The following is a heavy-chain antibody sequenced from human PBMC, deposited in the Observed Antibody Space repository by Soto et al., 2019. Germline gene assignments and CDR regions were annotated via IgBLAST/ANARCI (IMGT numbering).Heavy chain of an antibody. CDR3: VRARKYQLLLRPSYGMDV. V-gene: IGHV1-18*04. Sequence: ASVKVSCKASGYTFTSYGISWVRQAPGQGLEWMGWISAYNGNTNYAQKLQGRVTMTTDTSTSTAYMELRSLRSDDTAVYYCVRARKYQLLLRPSYGMDVWGQGTTVTVSS. J-gene: IGHJ6*02. CDR1: GYTFTSYG. D-gene: IGHD2-2*01. CDR2: ISAYNGNT.